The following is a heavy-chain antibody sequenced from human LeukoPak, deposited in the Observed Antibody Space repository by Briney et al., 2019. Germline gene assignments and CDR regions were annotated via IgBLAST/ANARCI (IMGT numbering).Heavy chain of an antibody. D-gene: IGHD3-22*01. J-gene: IGHJ3*02. CDR1: GGSINGGSYY. CDR2: IYTTGTT. CDR3: ARRGVTYYYDSSGPDAFDI. Sequence: SETLSLTCTVSGGSINGGSYYWNWIRQSAGKGLERIGHIYTTGTTNCNPSLKSRLTMSLDTSKNQFSLKLNSVTAADTAVYYCARRGVTYYYDSSGPDAFDIWGQGTMVTVSS. V-gene: IGHV4-61*09.